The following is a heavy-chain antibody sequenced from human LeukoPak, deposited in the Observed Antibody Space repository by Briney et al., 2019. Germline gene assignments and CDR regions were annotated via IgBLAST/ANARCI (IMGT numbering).Heavy chain of an antibody. V-gene: IGHV4-34*01. CDR1: DGSFSGYY. Sequence: SETLSLTCAVYDGSFSGYYWSRIRQPPGKGLEWIGEINHSGSTNYNPSLKSRVTISVDTSKNQFSLKLSSVTAADTAVYYCASPADSNYYYYYGMDVWGQGTTVTVSS. D-gene: IGHD4-11*01. CDR3: ASPADSNYYYYYGMDV. J-gene: IGHJ6*02. CDR2: INHSGST.